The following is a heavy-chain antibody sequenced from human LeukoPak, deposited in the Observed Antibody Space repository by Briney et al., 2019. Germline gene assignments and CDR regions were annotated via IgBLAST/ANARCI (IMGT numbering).Heavy chain of an antibody. CDR2: ISGSGGST. CDR1: GFTFSSYG. D-gene: IGHD3-16*01. J-gene: IGHJ5*02. CDR3: ANSLGGTPWMGARFDP. Sequence: GGSLRLSCAASGFTFSSYGMSWVRQAPGKGLEWVSAISGSGGSTYYADSVKGRFTISRDNSKNTLYLQMNSLRAEDTAVYYCANSLGGTPWMGARFDPWGQGTLVTVSS. V-gene: IGHV3-23*01.